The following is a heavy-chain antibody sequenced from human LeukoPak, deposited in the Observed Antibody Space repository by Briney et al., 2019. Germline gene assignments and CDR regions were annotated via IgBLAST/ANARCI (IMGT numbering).Heavy chain of an antibody. CDR2: ISGSGNTI. D-gene: IGHD6-13*01. Sequence: GGSLRLSCAASGFTFRGYEMNWVRQAPGKGLEWVSYISGSGNTIYHADSVKGRFTISRDNAKDSLYLQINSLRAEDTAFYYCAREPIAPTGPPFDYWGQGTLVTVSS. CDR3: AREPIAPTGPPFDY. CDR1: GFTFRGYE. J-gene: IGHJ4*02. V-gene: IGHV3-48*03.